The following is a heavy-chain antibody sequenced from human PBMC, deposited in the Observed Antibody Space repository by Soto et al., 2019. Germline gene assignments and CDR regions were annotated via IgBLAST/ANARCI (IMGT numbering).Heavy chain of an antibody. CDR3: ARQHIKGDFDY. Sequence: PSETLSLTCAVYGGSFSGYYWSWIRQPPGKGLEWIGEINHSGSTNYNPSLKSRVTISVDTSKNQFSLKLSSVTAADTAVYYCARQHIKGDFDYWGQGTLVTVSS. V-gene: IGHV4-34*01. CDR1: GGSFSGYY. J-gene: IGHJ4*02. CDR2: INHSGST. D-gene: IGHD3-16*01.